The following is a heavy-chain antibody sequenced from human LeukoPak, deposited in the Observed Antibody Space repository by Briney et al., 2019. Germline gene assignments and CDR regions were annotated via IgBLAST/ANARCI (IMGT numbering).Heavy chain of an antibody. Sequence: PSQTLSLTCTVSGGSVSSGDYYWSWIRQPPGKGLEWIGYIYYSGSTYYNPSLKSRVTISVDTSKNQFSLKLSSVTAADTAVYYCARNAAMNWFDPWGQGTLVTVSS. J-gene: IGHJ5*02. CDR1: GGSVSSGDYY. CDR2: IYYSGST. V-gene: IGHV4-30-4*01. D-gene: IGHD6-25*01. CDR3: ARNAAMNWFDP.